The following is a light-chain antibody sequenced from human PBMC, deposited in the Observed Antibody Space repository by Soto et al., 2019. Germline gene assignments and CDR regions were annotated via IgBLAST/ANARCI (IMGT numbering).Light chain of an antibody. Sequence: VTTQSPTTRSASSREGATLSFRASQSVSSNLAWYQQKPGQAPRLLIYGASRRATGIPDRFSGSASGTDFTLTISRLEPEDFAVYYCQQYDSSPITFGQGTRLEIK. CDR1: QSVSSN. CDR3: QQYDSSPIT. V-gene: IGKV3-20*01. J-gene: IGKJ5*01. CDR2: GAS.